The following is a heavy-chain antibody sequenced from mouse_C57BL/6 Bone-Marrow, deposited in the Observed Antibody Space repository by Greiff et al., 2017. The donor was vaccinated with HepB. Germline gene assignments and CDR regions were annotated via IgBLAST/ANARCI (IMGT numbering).Heavy chain of an antibody. CDR3: ARNWDGSWFAY. D-gene: IGHD4-1*01. J-gene: IGHJ3*01. CDR2: IDPSDSYT. V-gene: IGHV1-50*01. CDR1: GYTFTSYW. Sequence: QVQLQQPGAELVKPGASVKLSCKASGYTFTSYWMQWVKQRPGQGLEWIGEIDPSDSYTNYNQKFKGKATLTVDPSSSTAYMQLSSLTSEDSAVYYCARNWDGSWFAYWGQGTLVTVSA.